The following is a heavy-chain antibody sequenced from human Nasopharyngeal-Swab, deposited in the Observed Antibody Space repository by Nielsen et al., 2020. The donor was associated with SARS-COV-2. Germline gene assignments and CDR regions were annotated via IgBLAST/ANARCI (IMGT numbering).Heavy chain of an antibody. CDR1: GFTFSTYG. J-gene: IGHJ4*02. Sequence: GESLKISCAASGFTFSTYGMTWVRQAPGKGLEWVSPISSTSGYIFYADSVRGRFTISRDNAKNSLYLQMNSLRAEDTALYYCARVHTSGWSTFDCWGQGTLVTVSS. D-gene: IGHD6-19*01. V-gene: IGHV3-21*01. CDR2: ISSTSGYI. CDR3: ARVHTSGWSTFDC.